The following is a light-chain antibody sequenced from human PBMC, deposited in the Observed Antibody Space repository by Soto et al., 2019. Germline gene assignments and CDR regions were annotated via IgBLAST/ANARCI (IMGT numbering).Light chain of an antibody. V-gene: IGKV1-27*01. CDR3: QQYAYWPET. Sequence: IQLTQSPSSLSASVGDRVTITCLASQGISNYLAWYQQKPGKVPKLLIYAASTLQSGVPSRFSGSGSGTDFTLAISSLQSEDFAVYYCQQYAYWPETFGQGTKVDIK. CDR1: QGISNY. J-gene: IGKJ1*01. CDR2: AAS.